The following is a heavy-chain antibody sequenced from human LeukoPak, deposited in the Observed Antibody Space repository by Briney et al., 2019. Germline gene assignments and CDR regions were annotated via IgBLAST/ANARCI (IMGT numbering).Heavy chain of an antibody. J-gene: IGHJ4*02. CDR1: GFPFSSYG. CDR2: ISTDGNDK. Sequence: GGSLRLSCAASGFPFSSYGMHWVRQAPGKGLEWVAVISTDGNDKYYSDSVKGRFTISRDNSKNTVYLQMNSLRAEDTAVYYCAKGHSSSWSYFDYWGQGTLVTVSS. D-gene: IGHD6-13*01. CDR3: AKGHSSSWSYFDY. V-gene: IGHV3-30*18.